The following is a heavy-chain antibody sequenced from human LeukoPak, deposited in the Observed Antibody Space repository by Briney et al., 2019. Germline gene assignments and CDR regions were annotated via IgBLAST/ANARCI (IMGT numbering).Heavy chain of an antibody. CDR1: GGSFSGYY. V-gene: IGHV4-34*01. D-gene: IGHD3-3*02. Sequence: SETLSLTCAVHGGSFSGYYWSWIRQPPGKGLEWIGEINHSGSTNYNPSLKSRVTISVDTSKNQFSLKLSSVTAADTAVYYCARGIFGVVTAPYYFDYWGQGTLVTVSS. CDR2: INHSGST. CDR3: ARGIFGVVTAPYYFDY. J-gene: IGHJ4*02.